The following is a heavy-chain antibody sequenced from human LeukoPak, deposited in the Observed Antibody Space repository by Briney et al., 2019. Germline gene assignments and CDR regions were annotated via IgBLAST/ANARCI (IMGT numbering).Heavy chain of an antibody. CDR1: GDSMSGY. D-gene: IGHD1-26*01. J-gene: IGHJ5*02. Sequence: SETLSLTCTVSGDSMSGYWGWVRQPAGKGLEWIGRISTSGGTDYNPSLKSRITMSVDTSKNQFSLKLRSMTAADTAVYYCARSNSGSYGWFDPCGQGTLVTVSS. V-gene: IGHV4-4*07. CDR3: ARSNSGSYGWFDP. CDR2: ISTSGGT.